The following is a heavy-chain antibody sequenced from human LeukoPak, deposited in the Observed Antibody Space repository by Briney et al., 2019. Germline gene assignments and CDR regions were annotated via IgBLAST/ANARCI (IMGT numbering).Heavy chain of an antibody. CDR3: ARRGDSDFRID. V-gene: IGHV5-51*01. J-gene: IGHJ4*02. D-gene: IGHD2-21*02. Sequence: GESLKISCKAPRHSFHSQWIGWVRQMPGKGLQWMGIIYPGDSDTRYSPSFQGQVTISADTSISAAYLQWNSLEASDIAIYYCARRGDSDFRIDWGQGTLVTVSS. CDR1: RHSFHSQW. CDR2: IYPGDSDT.